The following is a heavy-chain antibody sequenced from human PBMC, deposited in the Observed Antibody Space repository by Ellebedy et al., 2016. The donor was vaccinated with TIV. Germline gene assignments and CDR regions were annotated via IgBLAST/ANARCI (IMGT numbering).Heavy chain of an antibody. V-gene: IGHV3-33*08. CDR1: GFTFSSYG. CDR3: ARDSPLGEYYYDSSGYLGVDAFDI. D-gene: IGHD3-22*01. CDR2: IWYDGSNK. J-gene: IGHJ3*02. Sequence: GGSLRLSCAASGFTFSSYGMHWVRQAPGKGLEWVAVIWYDGSNKYYADSVKGRFTISRDNSKNTLYLQMNSLRAEDTAVYYCARDSPLGEYYYDSSGYLGVDAFDIWGQGTMVTVSS.